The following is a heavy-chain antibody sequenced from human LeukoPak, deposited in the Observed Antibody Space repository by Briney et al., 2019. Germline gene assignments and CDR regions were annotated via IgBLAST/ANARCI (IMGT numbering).Heavy chain of an antibody. CDR3: AKVLRITMVRGVSGSPDY. V-gene: IGHV3-30*02. J-gene: IGHJ4*02. CDR1: GFTFSSYG. Sequence: GGSLRLSCAASGFTFSSYGMPWVRQAPGKGLEWVAFIRYDGSNKYYADSVKGRFTISRDNSKNTLYLQMNSLRAEDTAVYYCAKVLRITMVRGVSGSPDYWGQGTLVTVSS. CDR2: IRYDGSNK. D-gene: IGHD3-10*01.